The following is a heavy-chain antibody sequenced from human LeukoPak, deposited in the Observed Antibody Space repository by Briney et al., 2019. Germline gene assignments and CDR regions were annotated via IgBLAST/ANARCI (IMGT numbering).Heavy chain of an antibody. CDR3: ARLRVRGYGYGPWEGPTWLDY. J-gene: IGHJ4*02. V-gene: IGHV4-39*07. CDR1: GGSISSSGYY. D-gene: IGHD5-18*01. CDR2: IYYSRST. Sequence: SETLSLTCTVSGGSISSSGYYWGWIRQPPGKGLEWIGSIYYSRSTYYNPSLKSRATISVDTSKNQFSLKLSSVTAADTAVYYCARLRVRGYGYGPWEGPTWLDYWGQGTLVTVSS.